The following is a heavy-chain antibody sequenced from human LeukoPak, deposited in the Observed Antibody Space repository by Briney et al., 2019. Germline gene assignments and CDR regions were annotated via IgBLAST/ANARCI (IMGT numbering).Heavy chain of an antibody. V-gene: IGHV3-30*04. Sequence: GGSLRLSCAASGFTFSSYAIHWVRQAPGKGLEWVAVISYDGSNKYYADSVKGRFTISRDNAKNSLYLQMNSLRAEDTAVYYCARDGVITNAFDIWGQGTMVTVSS. CDR2: ISYDGSNK. CDR3: ARDGVITNAFDI. D-gene: IGHD3-22*01. J-gene: IGHJ3*02. CDR1: GFTFSSYA.